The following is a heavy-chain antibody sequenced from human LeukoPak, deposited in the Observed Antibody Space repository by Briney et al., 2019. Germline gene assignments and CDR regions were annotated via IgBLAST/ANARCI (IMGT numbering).Heavy chain of an antibody. Sequence: GGSVKVSCKASGGTAISWVRQAPGQGLEWMGWISAYNGNTNYAQKLQGRVTMTTDTSTSTAYMELRSLRSDDTAVYYCARDIRSYVVVVAATLHFDYWGQGTLVTVSS. CDR2: ISAYNGNT. V-gene: IGHV1-18*01. J-gene: IGHJ4*02. CDR3: ARDIRSYVVVVAATLHFDY. CDR1: GGTA. D-gene: IGHD2-15*01.